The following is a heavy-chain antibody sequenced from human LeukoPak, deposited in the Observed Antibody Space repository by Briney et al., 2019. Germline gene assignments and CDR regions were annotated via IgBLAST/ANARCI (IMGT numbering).Heavy chain of an antibody. CDR3: ARDYPAGGY. D-gene: IGHD2-15*01. CDR1: GLTFSSYS. CDR2: ISSTSSYT. Sequence: SGGSLRLSCAASGLTFSSYSMNWVRQAPGKGLEWVSCISSTSSYTNYAHSVQGRFTISRDNANCSLYLQMTSLRAEDTAVYYCARDYPAGGYWGQGTLVTVSS. V-gene: IGHV3-21*01. J-gene: IGHJ4*02.